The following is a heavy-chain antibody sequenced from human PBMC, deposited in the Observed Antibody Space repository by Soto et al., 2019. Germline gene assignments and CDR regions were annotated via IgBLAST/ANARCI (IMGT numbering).Heavy chain of an antibody. V-gene: IGHV4-31*03. Sequence: QVQLQESGPGLVKPSQTLSLICTVSGGSINSGGYYWNWIRQHPGKGLEWIGYIFYSGSTYYNPFLRSRVTISAGTSENQFSLNLSCVTAADTAVYFCARGYRQSGDSSSWVCDYWGQGTLVNVSS. CDR1: GGSINSGGYY. J-gene: IGHJ4*02. CDR3: ARGYRQSGDSSSWVCDY. D-gene: IGHD6-13*01. CDR2: IFYSGST.